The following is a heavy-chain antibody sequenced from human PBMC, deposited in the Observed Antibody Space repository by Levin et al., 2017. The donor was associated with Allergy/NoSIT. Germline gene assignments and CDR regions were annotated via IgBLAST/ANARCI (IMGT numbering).Heavy chain of an antibody. V-gene: IGHV3-53*01. CDR3: ARVTYDFWSGYLDY. CDR2: IYSGGST. D-gene: IGHD3-3*01. CDR1: GFTVSSNY. J-gene: IGHJ4*02. Sequence: GESLKISCAASGFTVSSNYMSWVRQAPGKGLEWVSVIYSGGSTYYADSVKGRFTISRDNSKNTLYLQMNSLRAEDTAVYYCARVTYDFWSGYLDYWGQGTLVTVSS.